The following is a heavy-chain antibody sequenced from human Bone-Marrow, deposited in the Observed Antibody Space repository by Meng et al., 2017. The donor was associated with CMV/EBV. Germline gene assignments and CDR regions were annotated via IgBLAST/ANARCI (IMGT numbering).Heavy chain of an antibody. CDR1: GFTFSSYA. Sequence: GGSLRLSCAASGFTFSSYAMSWVRQAPGKGLEWVSAISGSGGSTYYADSVKGRFTISRYNYKNTLYLQMNSLKAEDTAVYYCRVDLRVYSYGVYPNYYYYGMDVWGQGTTVTVSS. J-gene: IGHJ6*02. V-gene: IGHV3-23*01. D-gene: IGHD5-18*01. CDR2: ISGSGGST. CDR3: RVDLRVYSYGVYPNYYYYGMDV.